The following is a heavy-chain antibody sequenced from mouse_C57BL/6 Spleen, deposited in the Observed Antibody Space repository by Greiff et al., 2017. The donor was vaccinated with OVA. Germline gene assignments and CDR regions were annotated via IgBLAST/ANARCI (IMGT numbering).Heavy chain of an antibody. CDR3: AKVARYAMDY. CDR1: GFTFSDYG. D-gene: IGHD1-1*01. J-gene: IGHJ4*01. Sequence: EVKLVESGGGLVKPGGSLKLSCAASGFTFSDYGMHWVRQAPEKGLEWVAYISSGSSTIYYADTVKGRFTISRDNAKNTLFLQMTSLRSEDTAMYYCAKVARYAMDYWGQGTSVTVSS. V-gene: IGHV5-17*01. CDR2: ISSGSSTI.